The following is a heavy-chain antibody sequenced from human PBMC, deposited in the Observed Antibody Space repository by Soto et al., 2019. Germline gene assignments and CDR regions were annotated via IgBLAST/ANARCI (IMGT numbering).Heavy chain of an antibody. CDR1: GDSVSSYSAA. Sequence: SQTLSLTCAISGDSVSSYSAAWSWIRQSPSRGLEWLGRTYYRSKWYNNYAVSVKSRITINPDTSKNQFSLQLNSVTPGDTAVYYCARDRLGDGYNDYWGQGTLVTVSS. CDR3: ARDRLGDGYNDY. CDR2: TYYRSKWYN. J-gene: IGHJ4*02. D-gene: IGHD5-12*01. V-gene: IGHV6-1*01.